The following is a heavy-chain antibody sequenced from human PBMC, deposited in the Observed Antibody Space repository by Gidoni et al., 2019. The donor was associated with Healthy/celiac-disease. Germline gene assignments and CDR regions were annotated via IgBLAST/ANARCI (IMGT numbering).Heavy chain of an antibody. CDR1: GYTVTSYY. V-gene: IGHV1-46*01. J-gene: IGHJ4*02. CDR3: ARDRRIAAAGTGEFDY. Sequence: QVQLVQSGAEVKKPGASVTVSCKASGYTVTSYYMHWVRQAPGQGLEWVGIINPSGGSTSYAQKFQGRFAMTRDTSTSTVYMELSSLRSEDTTVYYCARDRRIAAAGTGEFDYWGQGTLVTVSS. CDR2: INPSGGST. D-gene: IGHD6-13*01.